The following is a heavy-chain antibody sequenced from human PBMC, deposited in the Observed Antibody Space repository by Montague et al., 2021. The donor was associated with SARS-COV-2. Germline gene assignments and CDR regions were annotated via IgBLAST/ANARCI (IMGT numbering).Heavy chain of an antibody. J-gene: IGHJ6*03. D-gene: IGHD4-23*01. Sequence: SETLSLTCAVYGGSFSGWYWSWVRQPPGKGLEWIGEINRRGNTIYNPSLKSRVTISEDTSKSQFSLKLSSVTAADTAFYYCARGGGNILTNYYYYYYLDVWGTGTTVTVSS. V-gene: IGHV4-34*01. CDR3: ARGGGNILTNYYYYYYLDV. CDR1: GGSFSGWY. CDR2: INRRGNT.